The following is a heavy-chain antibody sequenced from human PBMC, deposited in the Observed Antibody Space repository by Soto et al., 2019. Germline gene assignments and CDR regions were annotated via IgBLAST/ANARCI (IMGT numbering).Heavy chain of an antibody. D-gene: IGHD6-19*01. Sequence: SETLSLTCAVSGGSISSSNWWSWVRQPPGKGLEWIGEIYHSGSTNYNPSLKSRVTISVDKSKNQFSLKLSSVTAADTAVYYCAGDSTPNDSSGWPYYYYGMDVWGQGTTVTVSS. CDR1: GGSISSSNW. J-gene: IGHJ6*02. CDR3: AGDSTPNDSSGWPYYYYGMDV. CDR2: IYHSGST. V-gene: IGHV4-4*02.